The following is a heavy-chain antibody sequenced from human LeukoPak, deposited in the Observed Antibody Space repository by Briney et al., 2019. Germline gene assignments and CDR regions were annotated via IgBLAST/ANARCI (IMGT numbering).Heavy chain of an antibody. CDR1: GFTFSSYS. V-gene: IGHV3-33*08. CDR3: ARALRGGAFDI. J-gene: IGHJ3*02. Sequence: GGSLRLSCAASGFTFSSYSMNWVRQAPGKGLEWVAVIWYDGSNKYYADSVKGRFTISRDNSKNTLYLQMNSLRAEDTAVYYCARALRGGAFDIWGQGTMVTVSS. D-gene: IGHD3-10*01. CDR2: IWYDGSNK.